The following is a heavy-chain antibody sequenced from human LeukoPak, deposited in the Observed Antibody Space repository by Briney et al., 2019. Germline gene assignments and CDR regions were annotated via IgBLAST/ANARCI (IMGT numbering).Heavy chain of an antibody. CDR2: ISGSGDRT. CDR3: AKDPVRVGRPYYFDD. Sequence: GGSLRLSCATSGFTFSTYAMTWVRQAPGKGLQWVSSISGSGDRTYYVDSAKGRFTISRDNSKNTLYLQMNSLRAEDAAIYYRAKDPVRVGRPYYFDDWGQGTLVTVSS. CDR1: GFTFSTYA. V-gene: IGHV3-23*01. D-gene: IGHD3-10*01. J-gene: IGHJ4*02.